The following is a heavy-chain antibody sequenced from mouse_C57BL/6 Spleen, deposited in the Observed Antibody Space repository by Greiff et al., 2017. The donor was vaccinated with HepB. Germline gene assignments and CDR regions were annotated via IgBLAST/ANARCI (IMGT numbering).Heavy chain of an antibody. D-gene: IGHD3-1*01. Sequence: EVKLVESGGGLVQPGGSLKLSCAASGFTFSDYGMAWVRQAPRKGPEWVAFISNLAYSIYYADTVTGRFTISRENAKNTLYLEMSSLRSEDTAMYYCARQGGYGGYFDVWGTGTTVTVSS. J-gene: IGHJ1*03. CDR1: GFTFSDYG. CDR3: ARQGGYGGYFDV. CDR2: ISNLAYSI. V-gene: IGHV5-15*01.